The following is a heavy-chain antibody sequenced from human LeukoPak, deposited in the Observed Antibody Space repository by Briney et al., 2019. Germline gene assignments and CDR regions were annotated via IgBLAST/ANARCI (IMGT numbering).Heavy chain of an antibody. J-gene: IGHJ4*02. CDR3: ARTGTTTETTEY. CDR1: GGSISSSYYY. V-gene: IGHV4-39*01. CDR2: IYYSGST. Sequence: SETLSLTCTDSGGSISSSYYYWGWIRQPPGKGLEWIGNIYYSGSTYYSPSLKSRVTISVDTSKNQFSLKLSSVTAADTAVYYCARTGTTTETTEYWGQGTLVTVSS. D-gene: IGHD1-26*01.